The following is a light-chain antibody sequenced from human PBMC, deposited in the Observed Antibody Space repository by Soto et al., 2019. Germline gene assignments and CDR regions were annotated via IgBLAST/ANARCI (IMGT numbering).Light chain of an antibody. Sequence: QSVLTQTPSVSGAPGQRVTISCTGSSSDIGAGYDVHWYQQLPGTAPKLLIYGNNNRPSGVPDRFSGSKSGTSASLAITGLRAEDEAYYYCQSYDSSLSVVIFGGGTQLTVL. J-gene: IGLJ7*01. CDR2: GNN. CDR3: QSYDSSLSVVI. CDR1: SSDIGAGYD. V-gene: IGLV1-40*01.